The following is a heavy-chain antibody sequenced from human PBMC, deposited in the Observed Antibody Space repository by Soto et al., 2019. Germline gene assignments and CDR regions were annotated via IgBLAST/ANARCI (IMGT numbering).Heavy chain of an antibody. Sequence: EVQLVESGGGFVEPGGSLRLSCVGSGLTLSHAWMPWVRQAPGKGLECVGRMKTKGEGGTMDYAEPVKGRISLSRDDSGNSLYLQMSSRQREDTPKYDCVAVLPGVMANGGFDYWGPGNLVTVSS. CDR3: VAVLPGVMANGGFDY. CDR1: GLTLSHAW. CDR2: MKTKGEGGTM. D-gene: IGHD3-16*01. J-gene: IGHJ4*02. V-gene: IGHV3-15*07.